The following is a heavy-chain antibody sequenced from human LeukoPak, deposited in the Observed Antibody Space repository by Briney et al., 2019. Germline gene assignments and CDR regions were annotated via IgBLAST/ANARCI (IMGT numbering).Heavy chain of an antibody. J-gene: IGHJ6*02. D-gene: IGHD3-10*01. Sequence: SETLSLTCTVSGGSISSYYWSWIRQPPGKGLEWIGYIYYSGSTNYNPSLKSRATISVDTSKNQFTLKLSSVTAADTAVYYCARDRYYGPNYYYYYGMDVWGQGTTVTVSS. CDR2: IYYSGST. V-gene: IGHV4-59*01. CDR1: GGSISSYY. CDR3: ARDRYYGPNYYYYYGMDV.